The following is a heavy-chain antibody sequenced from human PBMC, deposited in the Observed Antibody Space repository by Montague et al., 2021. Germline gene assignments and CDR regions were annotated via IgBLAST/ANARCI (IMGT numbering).Heavy chain of an antibody. V-gene: IGHV4-31*03. CDR1: GDSLSSVGYS. CDR2: MYYSGST. J-gene: IGHJ4*02. CDR3: ARGRLATGDLDY. D-gene: IGHD6-13*01. Sequence: TLSLTCTVSGDSLSSVGYSWTWIRQHPGMGLEWIGYMYYSGSTYYNPSLKSRVTISGDTSKNHFSLRLTSVTAADTAVYYCARGRLATGDLDYWGQGTLVTVSS.